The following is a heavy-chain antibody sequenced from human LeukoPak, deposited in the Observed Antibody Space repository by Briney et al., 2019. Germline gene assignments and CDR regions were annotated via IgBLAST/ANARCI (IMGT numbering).Heavy chain of an antibody. CDR2: INSDGSST. CDR3: ARVSHSSGWYPYGY. V-gene: IGHV3-74*01. CDR1: GFTFSSYW. Sequence: GGSLRLSCAASGFTFSSYWMHWVRQAPGKGLVWVSRINSDGSSTSYADSVKGRFTISRDNAKNTLYLQMNSLRAEDTAVYYCARVSHSSGWYPYGYWGQGTLVTVSS. J-gene: IGHJ4*02. D-gene: IGHD6-19*01.